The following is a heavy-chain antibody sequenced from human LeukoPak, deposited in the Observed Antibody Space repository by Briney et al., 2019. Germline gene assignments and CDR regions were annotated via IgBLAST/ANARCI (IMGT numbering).Heavy chain of an antibody. Sequence: GASVKVSCKASGGTFISYAISWVRQAPGQGLEWMGRIIPILSIANYAQKFQGRVTITADKSTSTAYMELSSLRSEDTAVYYCARGSVTMKAFDIWGQGTMVTVSS. CDR2: IIPILSIA. CDR3: ARGSVTMKAFDI. V-gene: IGHV1-69*04. J-gene: IGHJ3*02. D-gene: IGHD3-22*01. CDR1: GGTFISYA.